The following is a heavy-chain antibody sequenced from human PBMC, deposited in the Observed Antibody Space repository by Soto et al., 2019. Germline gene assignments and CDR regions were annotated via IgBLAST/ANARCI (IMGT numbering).Heavy chain of an antibody. J-gene: IGHJ6*02. D-gene: IGHD6-6*01. CDR3: ASLVAAPSSFSSYYYGMDV. CDR1: GFTFSSFS. CDR2: ISSSSSHT. V-gene: IGHV3-21*01. Sequence: GGSLRLSCAASGFTFSSFSMNWVRQAPGKGPEWVSAISSSSSHTYYADSVKGRFTISRDNAKNSLYLQVNSLRAEDTAVYYCASLVAAPSSFSSYYYGMDVWGQGTTVTVSS.